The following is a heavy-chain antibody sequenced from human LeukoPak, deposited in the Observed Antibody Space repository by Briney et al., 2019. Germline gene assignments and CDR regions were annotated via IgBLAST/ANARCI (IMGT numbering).Heavy chain of an antibody. CDR3: ARRPGVGANVFPFDI. Sequence: SETLSLTCAVYGGSFSGYYWSWIRQPPGKGLGWIGEINHSGSTNYNPSPKSRVTISVDTSKNQFSLKLSSVTAADTAVYYCARRPGVGANVFPFDIWGQGTMVTVSS. CDR1: GGSFSGYY. V-gene: IGHV4-34*01. J-gene: IGHJ3*02. D-gene: IGHD1-26*01. CDR2: INHSGST.